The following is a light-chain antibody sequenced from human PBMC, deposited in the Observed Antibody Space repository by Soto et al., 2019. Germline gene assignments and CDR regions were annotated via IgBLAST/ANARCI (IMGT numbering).Light chain of an antibody. Sequence: EVVMTQSPATLSVSPGERATLSCRASESVSSNLAWYQQRPGQAPRLVIYGASTRATGIPDRFSGSGSGTDFTLSISRLEPEDFAVYYCQSYGSSRTFGHGTKVDIK. CDR2: GAS. J-gene: IGKJ1*01. CDR3: QSYGSSRT. CDR1: ESVSSN. V-gene: IGKV3-15*01.